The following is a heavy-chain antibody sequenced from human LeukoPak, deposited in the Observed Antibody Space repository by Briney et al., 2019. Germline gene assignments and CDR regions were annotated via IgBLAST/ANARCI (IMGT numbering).Heavy chain of an antibody. CDR1: GYTFTGYY. Sequence: GASVKVSCKASGYTFTGYYMHWVRQAPGQGLEWMGWINPNSGGTNYAQKFQGRVTMTRDTSISTAYMELSRLRSDDTAVYYCARSKITMVRGVTATVFDYWGQGTLVTVSS. CDR2: INPNSGGT. V-gene: IGHV1-2*02. D-gene: IGHD3-10*01. J-gene: IGHJ4*02. CDR3: ARSKITMVRGVTATVFDY.